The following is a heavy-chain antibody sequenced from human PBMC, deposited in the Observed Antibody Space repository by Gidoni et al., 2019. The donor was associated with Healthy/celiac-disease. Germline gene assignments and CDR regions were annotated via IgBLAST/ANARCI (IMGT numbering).Heavy chain of an antibody. CDR2: INHSGST. CDR1: GGSFSGYY. CDR3: ARTSYMDV. Sequence: QVRLQQWGAGLLKPSETLSLTCAVYGGSFSGYYWSWIRQPPGKGLEWIGEINHSGSTNYNPSLKSRVTISVDTSKNQFSLKLSSVTAADTAVYYCARTSYMDVWGKGTTVTVSS. J-gene: IGHJ6*03. V-gene: IGHV4-34*01.